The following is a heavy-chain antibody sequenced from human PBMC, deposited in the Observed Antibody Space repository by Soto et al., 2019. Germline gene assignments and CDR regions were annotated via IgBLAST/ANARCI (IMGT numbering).Heavy chain of an antibody. Sequence: QVQLVQSGAEVKKPGSSVKVSCKASGGTFSSYAISWVRQAPGQGLEWMGGIIPIFGTANYAPKFQGRVTITADEATSTAYMELSSLRSEDTAVYYCASTSVSSGYYYPYGMDVWVQGTTVTVSS. V-gene: IGHV1-69*12. CDR1: GGTFSSYA. CDR3: ASTSVSSGYYYPYGMDV. J-gene: IGHJ6*02. D-gene: IGHD3-22*01. CDR2: IIPIFGTA.